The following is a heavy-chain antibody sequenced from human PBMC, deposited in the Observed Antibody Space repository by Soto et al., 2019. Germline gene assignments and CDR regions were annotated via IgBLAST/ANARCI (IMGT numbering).Heavy chain of an antibody. V-gene: IGHV4-59*01. D-gene: IGHD3-10*01. Sequence: SETLSLTCTVSGGSISSYYWSWIRQPPGKGLEWIGYIYYSGSTNYNPSLKSRVTISVDTSKNQFSLKLSSVTAADTAVYYCARARGSGSYYAPSVHAFDIWGQGTMVTVSS. CDR3: ARARGSGSYYAPSVHAFDI. CDR2: IYYSGST. CDR1: GGSISSYY. J-gene: IGHJ3*02.